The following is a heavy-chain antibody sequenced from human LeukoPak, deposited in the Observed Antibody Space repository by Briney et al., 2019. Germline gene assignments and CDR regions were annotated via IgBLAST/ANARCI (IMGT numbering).Heavy chain of an antibody. D-gene: IGHD3-22*01. CDR2: IYYSGST. CDR1: GGSISSYY. Sequence: PSETLSLTCTVSGGSISSYYWSWIRQPPGKGLEWIGYIYYSGSTNYNPSLKSRVTISVGTSKNQFSLKLSSVTAADTAVYYCAAGFYDSSGYYYFDYWGQGTLVTVSS. CDR3: AAGFYDSSGYYYFDY. J-gene: IGHJ4*02. V-gene: IGHV4-59*01.